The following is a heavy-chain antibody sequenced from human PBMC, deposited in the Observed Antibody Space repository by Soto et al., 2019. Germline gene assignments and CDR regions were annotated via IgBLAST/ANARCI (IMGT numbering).Heavy chain of an antibody. D-gene: IGHD1-1*01. V-gene: IGHV4-39*01. CDR3: ARLEPPFY. Sequence: PSETLSLTCTVSGGSISSSSYYWGWIRQPPGKGLEWIGSIYYSGSTYYNPSLKSRVTISVDTSKNQFSLKLSSVTATDTAVYYCARLEPPFYWGQGTLVTVSS. J-gene: IGHJ4*02. CDR1: GGSISSSSYY. CDR2: IYYSGST.